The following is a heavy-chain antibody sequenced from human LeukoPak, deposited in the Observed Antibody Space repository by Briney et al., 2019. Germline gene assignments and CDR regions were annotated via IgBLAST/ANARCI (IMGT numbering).Heavy chain of an antibody. CDR2: ISGNGGRT. Sequence: GGSLRLSCAAAGFTFSTYTMAWVRQAPGGGLEWVSGISGNGGRTYYADSVKGRFAISRDDSKSTLYLQMNSLRAEDTAVYYCAKEGYSYGYTFDYWGQGTLVTVSS. V-gene: IGHV3-23*01. CDR3: AKEGYSYGYTFDY. J-gene: IGHJ4*02. D-gene: IGHD5-18*01. CDR1: GFTFSTYT.